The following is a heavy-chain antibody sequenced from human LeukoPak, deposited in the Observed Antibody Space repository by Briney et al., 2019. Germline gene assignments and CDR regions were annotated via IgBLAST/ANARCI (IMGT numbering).Heavy chain of an antibody. CDR1: GFTFWTYR. CDR2: ISSSSSYI. J-gene: IGHJ4*02. V-gene: IGHV3-21*01. CDR3: ARDSGLDY. Sequence: GGSLRLSCAASGFTFWTYRMNWVRQAPGKGLEWVSLISSSSSYIYYADSMKGRFTISRDNAKKSLYLQMNSLRAEDTAVYYCARDSGLDYWGQGTLVTISS.